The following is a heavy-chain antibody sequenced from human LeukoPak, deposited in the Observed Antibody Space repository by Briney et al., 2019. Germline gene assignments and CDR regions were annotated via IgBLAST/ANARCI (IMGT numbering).Heavy chain of an antibody. V-gene: IGHV3-23*01. CDR3: AKTPRAKYSSGWYGNY. J-gene: IGHJ4*02. D-gene: IGHD6-19*01. CDR2: ISGSGGST. CDR1: GVTFSSYA. Sequence: GGSLRLSCEASGVTFSSYAMSWVRQAPGKGLEWVSAISGSGGSTYYADSVKGRFTISRDNSKNTLYLQMNSLRAEDTAVYYCAKTPRAKYSSGWYGNYWGQGTLVTVSS.